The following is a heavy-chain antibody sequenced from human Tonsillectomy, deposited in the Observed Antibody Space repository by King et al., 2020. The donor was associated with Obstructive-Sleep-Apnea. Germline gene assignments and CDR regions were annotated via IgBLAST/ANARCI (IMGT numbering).Heavy chain of an antibody. CDR2: IYHSGTT. CDR3: ARDQSYSSSSVSDTFDI. Sequence: QLQESGPGLVKPSWTLSLTCAVSVGSISRSNWWSLVRQPPGQGLDWIGGIYHSGTTNYNPSLKCRVTISVDKSKNPFSLKLSSVTAADTAVYYWARDQSYSSSSVSDTFDIWGQGTMVTVSS. J-gene: IGHJ3*02. CDR1: VGSISRSNW. D-gene: IGHD6-6*01. V-gene: IGHV4-4*02.